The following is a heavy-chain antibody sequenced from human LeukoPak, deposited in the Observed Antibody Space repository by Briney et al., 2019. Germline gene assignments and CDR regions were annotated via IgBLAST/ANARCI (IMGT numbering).Heavy chain of an antibody. D-gene: IGHD2-15*01. CDR1: GFTFTSSA. CDR3: AASYGVAANGYDY. CDR2: IVVGSGNT. J-gene: IGHJ4*02. Sequence: ASVKVSCKASGFTFTSSAMQWVRQARGQRLEWIGWIVVGSGNTNYAQKFQERVTITRDMSTSTAYMELSSLRSEDTAVYYCAASYGVAANGYDYWGQGTLVTVSS. V-gene: IGHV1-58*02.